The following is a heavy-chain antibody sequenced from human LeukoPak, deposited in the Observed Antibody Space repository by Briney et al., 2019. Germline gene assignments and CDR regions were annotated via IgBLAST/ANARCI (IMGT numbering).Heavy chain of an antibody. CDR2: INPNSGGT. CDR3: AGNNGYSYAFDY. J-gene: IGHJ4*02. V-gene: IGHV1-2*02. CDR1: GYTFTGYY. Sequence: ASVKVSCKASGYTFTGYYMHWVRQAPGQGLEWMGWINPNSGGTNYAQKFQGRVTMTRDTSMSTAYMELSRLRSDDTAVYYCAGNNGYSYAFDYWGQGTLVTVSS. D-gene: IGHD5-18*01.